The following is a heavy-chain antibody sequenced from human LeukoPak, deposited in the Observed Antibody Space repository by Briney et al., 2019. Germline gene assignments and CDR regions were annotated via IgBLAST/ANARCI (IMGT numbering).Heavy chain of an antibody. V-gene: IGHV1-18*01. CDR2: ISAYNGNT. J-gene: IGHJ5*02. CDR3: ARVAYCGGDCGGNWFDP. Sequence: GASVKASCKASGYSFTSYGISWVRQAPGQGLEWMGWISAYNGNTNYAQKLQGRVTMTTDTSTSTAYMELRSLRSDDTAVYYCARVAYCGGDCGGNWFDPWGQGTLVTVSS. D-gene: IGHD2-21*02. CDR1: GYSFTSYG.